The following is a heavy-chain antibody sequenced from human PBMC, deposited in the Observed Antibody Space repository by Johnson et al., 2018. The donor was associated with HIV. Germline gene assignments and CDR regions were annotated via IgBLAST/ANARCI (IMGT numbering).Heavy chain of an antibody. CDR2: IYSGGRT. CDR1: GFTFSSYW. Sequence: EQLVESGGGLVQPGGSLRLSCAASGFTFSSYWMSWVRQAPGKGLECVSGIYSGGRTYYADSVKGRFTISRDNSKNTLYLQMNSLRAEDTAVYFCARDRRYYDSSGYYHDAFDIWGQGTMVTVSS. V-gene: IGHV3-66*01. CDR3: ARDRRYYDSSGYYHDAFDI. J-gene: IGHJ3*02. D-gene: IGHD3-22*01.